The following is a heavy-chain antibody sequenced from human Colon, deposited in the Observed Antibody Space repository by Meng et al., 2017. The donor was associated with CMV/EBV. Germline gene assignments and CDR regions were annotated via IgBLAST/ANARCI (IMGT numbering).Heavy chain of an antibody. CDR1: GYAFSSYY. CDR2: INPNGGLT. D-gene: IGHD1-26*01. J-gene: IGHJ4*02. CDR3: ARILVDSGQPDYFDY. V-gene: IGHV1-2*02. Sequence: ASVKVSCKASGYAFSSYYIHWVRQAPGQGLEWMGRINPNGGLTKYAQKFQGRVTMTRDTSVSTAYMELSSLRPDDTAVYYCARILVDSGQPDYFDYWGQGTLVTVSS.